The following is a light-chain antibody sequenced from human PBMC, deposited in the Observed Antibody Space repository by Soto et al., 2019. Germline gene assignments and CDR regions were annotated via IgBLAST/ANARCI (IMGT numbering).Light chain of an antibody. CDR1: SFNIGSNT. CDR2: SNS. Sequence: QSVLTQPPSASGTPGQRVTISCSGSSFNIGSNTVNWYQQLPGTAPKLLIYSNSQRPSGVPDRFSGSKSGTSASLAITGLQAEDEADYYCQSYDTSLRAYVFGTGTKVTVL. CDR3: QSYDTSLRAYV. J-gene: IGLJ1*01. V-gene: IGLV1-44*01.